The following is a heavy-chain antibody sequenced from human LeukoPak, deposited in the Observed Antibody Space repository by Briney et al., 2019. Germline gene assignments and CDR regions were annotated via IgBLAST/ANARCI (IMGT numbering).Heavy chain of an antibody. V-gene: IGHV3-7*01. CDR1: GFTFSSYW. Sequence: GGSLRLSCAVSGFTFSSYWMSWVRQAPGKGLEWVANINQDGSEKKYVDSVKGRFTISRDNAKNSLYLQMDSLRAEDTAVYYCARVDYYASGNFAFDIWGQGTMVTVSS. D-gene: IGHD3-10*01. J-gene: IGHJ3*02. CDR3: ARVDYYASGNFAFDI. CDR2: INQDGSEK.